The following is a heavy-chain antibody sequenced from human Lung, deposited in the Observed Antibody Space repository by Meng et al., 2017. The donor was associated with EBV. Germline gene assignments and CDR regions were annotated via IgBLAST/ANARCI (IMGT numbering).Heavy chain of an antibody. Sequence: QVKLVKSGFELKKPGASVKVSCKASGYTFSTYTINWVRQAHGRGLEWMGWISTNTGTPTYTQGFTGQFVFSLDTSVSTAYLQISSLKAEDTAVYYCARGGNFDPWGQGTLVTVSS. V-gene: IGHV7-4-1*02. CDR1: GYTFSTYT. CDR3: ARGGNFDP. CDR2: ISTNTGTP. D-gene: IGHD2/OR15-2a*01. J-gene: IGHJ5*02.